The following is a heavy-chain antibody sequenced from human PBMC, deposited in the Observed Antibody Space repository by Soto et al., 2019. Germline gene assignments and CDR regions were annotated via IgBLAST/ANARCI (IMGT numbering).Heavy chain of an antibody. Sequence: QAGGSMRLACAASGFTFSSYAMHWVRQAPGQGLEWVAVISFEGSSKYFGDSLKGRFTISRDKSKNTLYLQMNSLRAEDTALYYCARARATGTTYDAFDYWGQGTLVTVSS. J-gene: IGHJ4*02. CDR3: ARARATGTTYDAFDY. CDR1: GFTFSSYA. V-gene: IGHV3-30*04. CDR2: ISFEGSSK. D-gene: IGHD1-1*01.